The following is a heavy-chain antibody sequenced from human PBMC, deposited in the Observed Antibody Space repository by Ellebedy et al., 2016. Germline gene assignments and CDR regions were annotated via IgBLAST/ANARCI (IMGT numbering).Heavy chain of an antibody. V-gene: IGHV4-39*01. CDR1: GGSISSNSYY. CDR2: IYYSWST. CDR3: ARHAPAVPPYDSTWYPWDY. D-gene: IGHD6-13*01. Sequence: SETLSLTCTVSGGSISSNSYYWGWIRQPPGKGLEWMGSIYYSWSTYSNPPLKSRVTISVDTSKNQFSLKLSSLTAADTAVYYCARHAPAVPPYDSTWYPWDYWGQGILVTVSS. J-gene: IGHJ4*02.